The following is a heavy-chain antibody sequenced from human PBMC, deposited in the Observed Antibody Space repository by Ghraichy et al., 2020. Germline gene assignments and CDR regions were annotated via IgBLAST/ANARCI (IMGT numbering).Heavy chain of an antibody. J-gene: IGHJ4*02. V-gene: IGHV3-23*01. CDR3: AKDPHLRVAAAGIPPDY. D-gene: IGHD6-13*01. CDR2: ISGSGGST. Sequence: GRSLRLSCAASGFTFSSYAMSWVRQAPGKGLEWVSAISGSGGSTYYADSVKGRFTISRDNSKNTLYLQMNSLRAEDTAVYYCAKDPHLRVAAAGIPPDYWGQGTLVTVSS. CDR1: GFTFSSYA.